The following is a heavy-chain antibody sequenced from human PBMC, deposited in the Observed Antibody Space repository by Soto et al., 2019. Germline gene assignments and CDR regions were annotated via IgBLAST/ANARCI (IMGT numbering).Heavy chain of an antibody. D-gene: IGHD4-17*01. CDR2: ISGSSSTI. V-gene: IGHV3-21*04. CDR1: GFTFSSYS. J-gene: IGHJ4*02. Sequence: GGSLRLSCAASGFTFSSYSMNWVRQAPGKGLEWVSSISGSSSTIYYADSVKGRFTISRDNSKNTLYLQMNILRAEDTAVYYCAKSDYGGRRGPIDYWGQGTLVTVSS. CDR3: AKSDYGGRRGPIDY.